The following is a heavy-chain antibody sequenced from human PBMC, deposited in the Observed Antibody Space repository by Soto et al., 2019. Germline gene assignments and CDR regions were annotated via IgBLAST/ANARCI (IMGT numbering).Heavy chain of an antibody. CDR1: GGSISSSSYY. J-gene: IGHJ6*02. Sequence: SETLSLTCTVSGGSISSSSYYWGWIRQPPGKGLEWIGSIYYSGSTYYNPSLKSRVTISVDTSKNQFSLKLSSVTAADTAVYYCARHFQGYCSSTSCYDRGVYYYYGMDVWGQGTTVTVSS. D-gene: IGHD2-2*01. CDR2: IYYSGST. V-gene: IGHV4-39*01. CDR3: ARHFQGYCSSTSCYDRGVYYYYGMDV.